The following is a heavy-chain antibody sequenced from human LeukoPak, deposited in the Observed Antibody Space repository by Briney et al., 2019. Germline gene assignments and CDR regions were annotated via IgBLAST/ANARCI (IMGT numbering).Heavy chain of an antibody. CDR2: IYYSGST. Sequence: PSETLSLTCTVSGGSISSSSYYWGWIRQPPGKGLEWIGSIYYSGSTYYNPSLKSRVTISVDTSKNQFSLKLSSVTAADTAVYYCAREGRITMNRGFDPWGQGTLVTVSS. V-gene: IGHV4-39*07. CDR1: GGSISSSSYY. J-gene: IGHJ5*02. CDR3: AREGRITMNRGFDP. D-gene: IGHD3-22*01.